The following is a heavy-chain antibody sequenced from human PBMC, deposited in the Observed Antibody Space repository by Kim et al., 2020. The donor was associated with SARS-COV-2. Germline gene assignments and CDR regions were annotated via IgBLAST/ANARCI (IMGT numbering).Heavy chain of an antibody. V-gene: IGHV3-15*01. Sequence: TTDYAAPGKGRFTISRDDSKNTLYLQMNSLKTEDTAVYYCTTSWTGTPYPWGQGTLVTVSS. J-gene: IGHJ5*02. D-gene: IGHD1-1*01. CDR2: TT. CDR3: TTSWTGTPYP.